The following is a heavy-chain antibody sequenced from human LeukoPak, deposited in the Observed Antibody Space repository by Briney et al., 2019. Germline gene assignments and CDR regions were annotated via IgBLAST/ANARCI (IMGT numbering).Heavy chain of an antibody. CDR3: ARQPWYFDL. V-gene: IGHV4-59*08. CDR1: GGSISSYY. J-gene: IGHJ2*01. Sequence: SETLSPTCTVSGGSISSYYWSWIRQPPGKGLEWIGSIYYSGSTNYNPSLKSRVTISVDTSKNQFSLKLSSVTAADTAVYYCARQPWYFDLWGRGTLVTVSS. CDR2: IYYSGST.